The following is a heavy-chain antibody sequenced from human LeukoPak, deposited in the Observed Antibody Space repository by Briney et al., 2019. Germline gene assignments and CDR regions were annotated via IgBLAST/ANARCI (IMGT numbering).Heavy chain of an antibody. CDR1: GGSISSSSYY. Sequence: SETLSLTCTVSGGSISSSSYYWGWIRQSPGKGLEWIGSIYYSGSTYYNPSLKSRVTISVDTSKNQFSLKLSSVTAADTAVYYCARERYDYGDFNWFDPWGQGTLVTVSS. CDR3: ARERYDYGDFNWFDP. D-gene: IGHD4-17*01. V-gene: IGHV4-39*02. J-gene: IGHJ5*02. CDR2: IYYSGST.